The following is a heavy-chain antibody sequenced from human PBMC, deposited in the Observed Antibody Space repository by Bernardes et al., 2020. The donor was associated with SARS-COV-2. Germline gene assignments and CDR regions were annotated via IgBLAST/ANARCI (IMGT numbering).Heavy chain of an antibody. Sequence: GRSLRLSCAASGFTFSSYDMHWVRQATGKGLEWVSAIGTAGDTYYPGSVKGRFTISRENAKNSLYLQMNSLRAGDTAVYYCARAEYSSGYYYYYGMDVWGQGTTVTVSS. D-gene: IGHD6-19*01. CDR2: IGTAGDT. CDR3: ARAEYSSGYYYYYGMDV. J-gene: IGHJ6*02. CDR1: GFTFSSYD. V-gene: IGHV3-13*01.